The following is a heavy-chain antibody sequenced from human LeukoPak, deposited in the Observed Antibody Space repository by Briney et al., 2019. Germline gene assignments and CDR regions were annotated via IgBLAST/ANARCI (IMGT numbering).Heavy chain of an antibody. J-gene: IGHJ5*02. D-gene: IGHD6-6*01. CDR2: IYYSGST. Sequence: SETLSLTCTVSGGSISSYYWSRIRQPPGKGLEWIGYIYYSGSTNYNPSLKSRVTISVDTSKNQFSLKLSSVTAADTAVYYCARSSSSFIDWFDPWGQGTLVTVSS. CDR1: GGSISSYY. CDR3: ARSSSSFIDWFDP. V-gene: IGHV4-59*01.